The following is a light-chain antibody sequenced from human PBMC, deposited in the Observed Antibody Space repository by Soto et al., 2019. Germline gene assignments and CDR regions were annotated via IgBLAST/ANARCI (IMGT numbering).Light chain of an antibody. V-gene: IGKV3-20*01. Sequence: EIVWTQSPGTLSLSPGARVTLSCRASQTVNTDFVAWYQQKPGQAPRLLIFGSSKRATDIQDRFSGSGSGIDFTLTISRLDPEDFAVYHCQHFGGAPPRYTFGEGTKLEIK. J-gene: IGKJ2*01. CDR2: GSS. CDR3: QHFGGAPPRYT. CDR1: QTVNTDF.